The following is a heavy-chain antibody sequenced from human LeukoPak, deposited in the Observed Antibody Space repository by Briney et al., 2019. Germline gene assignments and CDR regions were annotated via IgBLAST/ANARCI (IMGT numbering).Heavy chain of an antibody. V-gene: IGHV1-69*13. D-gene: IGHD4-17*01. J-gene: IGHJ4*02. CDR2: IIPILGTA. Sequence: WASVKVSCKASGGTFSSYAISWVRQAPGQGLEWMGGIIPILGTANYAQKFQGRVTITADESTSTAYMELSSLRSEDTAVYYCAIERDYGDSAHRGPFDYWGQGTLVTVSS. CDR3: AIERDYGDSAHRGPFDY. CDR1: GGTFSSYA.